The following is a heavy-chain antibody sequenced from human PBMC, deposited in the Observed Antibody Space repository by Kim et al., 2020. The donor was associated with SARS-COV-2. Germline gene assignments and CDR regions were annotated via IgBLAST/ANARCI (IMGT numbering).Heavy chain of an antibody. J-gene: IGHJ5*02. Sequence: GGSLRLSCAASGFTFSTYDMHWVRQDLGKGLEWVSGIGTVSDTYYSGSVKGRFTMSRENARNYIYLQMNNLRAGDTAIYYCVRGRPSTNWFDPWGQGTLVTVSS. D-gene: IGHD1-1*01. CDR3: VRGRPSTNWFDP. CDR1: GFTFSTYD. V-gene: IGHV3-13*01. CDR2: IGTVSDT.